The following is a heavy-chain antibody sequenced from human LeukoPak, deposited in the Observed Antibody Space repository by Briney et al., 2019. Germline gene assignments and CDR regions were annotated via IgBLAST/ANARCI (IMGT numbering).Heavy chain of an antibody. J-gene: IGHJ5*02. D-gene: IGHD3-22*01. CDR1: GGSFSGYY. CDR2: INHSGST. Sequence: SETLSLTCAVYGGSFSGYYWSWIRQPPGKGLEWIGEINHSGSTNYNPSLKSRVTISVDTSKNQFSLKLSSVTAADTAVYYCARGRYYYDSSGYGNWFGPWGQGTLVTVSS. CDR3: ARGRYYYDSSGYGNWFGP. V-gene: IGHV4-34*01.